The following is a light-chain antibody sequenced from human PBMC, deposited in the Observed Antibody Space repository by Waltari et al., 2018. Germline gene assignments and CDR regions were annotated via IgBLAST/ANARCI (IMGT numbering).Light chain of an antibody. CDR2: EVT. CDR1: SSDVGGYNY. Sequence: QSALTQPPSASGSPGQSVTISCTGTSSDVGGYNYVSWYQPHPGKAPKLMIYEVTKRPPGVPDRVSGSKSGNTASLTVSGLQAEDEADYYCSSYGGSNNLLFGGGTKLTVL. J-gene: IGLJ2*01. CDR3: SSYGGSNNLL. V-gene: IGLV2-8*01.